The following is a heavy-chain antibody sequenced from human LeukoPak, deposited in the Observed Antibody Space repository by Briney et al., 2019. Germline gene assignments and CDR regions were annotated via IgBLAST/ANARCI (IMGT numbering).Heavy chain of an antibody. CDR3: ARDYYDSTGYGY. D-gene: IGHD3-22*01. J-gene: IGHJ4*02. CDR2: IYYSGST. CDR1: GGSISSSSYY. Sequence: SETLSLTCTVSGGSISSSSYYWGWIRQPPGKGLEWIGSIYYSGSTYYNPSLKSRVTISVDTSKNQFSLKLSSVTAADTAVYYCARDYYDSTGYGYWGQGTLVPVSS. V-gene: IGHV4-39*07.